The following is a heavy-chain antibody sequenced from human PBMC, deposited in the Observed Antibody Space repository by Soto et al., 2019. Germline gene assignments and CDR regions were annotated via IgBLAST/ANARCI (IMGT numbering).Heavy chain of an antibody. J-gene: IGHJ3*02. D-gene: IGHD2-15*01. Sequence: ASVKVSCKASGYTFTGYYMHWVRQAPVQGLEWMGWINPNSGGTNYAQKFQGWVTMTRDTSISTAYMELSRLRSADTGVSYCARSHGYRSGGSCYADAFDIWGHGTMVTVSS. CDR2: INPNSGGT. V-gene: IGHV1-2*04. CDR1: GYTFTGYY. CDR3: ARSHGYRSGGSCYADAFDI.